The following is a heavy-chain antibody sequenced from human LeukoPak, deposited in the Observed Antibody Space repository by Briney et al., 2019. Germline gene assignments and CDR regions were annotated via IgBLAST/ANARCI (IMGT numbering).Heavy chain of an antibody. V-gene: IGHV1-18*03. Sequence: GASVKVSCKTSGYTFSSYGITWVRQALGQGLEWVGWIRGDNGDTNYAQKLQGRVTMTTDTSTSTAYMELSSLRSEDMAVYYCAREDFWSGYYGSGFDYWGQGTLVTVSS. J-gene: IGHJ4*02. D-gene: IGHD3-3*01. CDR1: GYTFSSYG. CDR2: IRGDNGDT. CDR3: AREDFWSGYYGSGFDY.